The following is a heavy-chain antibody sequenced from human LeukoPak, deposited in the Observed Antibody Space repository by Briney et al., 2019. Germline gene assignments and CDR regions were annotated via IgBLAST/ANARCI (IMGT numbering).Heavy chain of an antibody. J-gene: IGHJ4*02. V-gene: IGHV3-7*01. CDR2: IQQDGSEK. D-gene: IGHD5-18*01. Sequence: GGSLRLSCEASGFTFNACWMSWVRQAPGTGLERVAHIQQDGSEKNYVDSVKGRFTISRDNARNSLYLEMNSLRDEDTAVYYCARLRYTYGKNFNEWGQGTLVTVSS. CDR1: GFTFNACW. CDR3: ARLRYTYGKNFNE.